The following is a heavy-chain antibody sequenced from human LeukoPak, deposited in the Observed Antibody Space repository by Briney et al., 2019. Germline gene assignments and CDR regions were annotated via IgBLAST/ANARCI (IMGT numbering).Heavy chain of an antibody. J-gene: IGHJ4*02. Sequence: GGSLRLSCAASGFTFSSYAMSWVRQAPGKGLEWVSYISSSGSTIYYADSVKGRFTISRDNAKNSLYLQMNSLRAEDTAVYYCARVGYYYDSSGYYAYYWGQGTLVTVSS. CDR3: ARVGYYYDSSGYYAYY. V-gene: IGHV3-48*04. CDR1: GFTFSSYA. D-gene: IGHD3-22*01. CDR2: ISSSGSTI.